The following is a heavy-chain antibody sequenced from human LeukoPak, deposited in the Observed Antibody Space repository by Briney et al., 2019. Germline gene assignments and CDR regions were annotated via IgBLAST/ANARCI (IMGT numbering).Heavy chain of an antibody. J-gene: IGHJ4*02. CDR1: GDSVSRKNIA. CDR3: ARGLGWPYFDY. D-gene: IGHD5-24*01. V-gene: IGHV6-1*01. CDR2: TYYRSKWYN. Sequence: SQTLSLTCAISGDSVSRKNIAWNWIRQSPSRGLEWLGRTYYRSKWYNDYAVSVKGRITVNPDTSKNQFSLQLNSVTPEDTAVYYCARGLGWPYFDYWGQGTLVTVSS.